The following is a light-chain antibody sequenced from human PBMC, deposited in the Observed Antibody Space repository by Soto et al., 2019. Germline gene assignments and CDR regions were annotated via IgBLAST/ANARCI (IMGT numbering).Light chain of an antibody. CDR1: SSDVGGYNY. CDR2: EGS. Sequence: QSALTQPPSASGSPGQSVTISCTGTSSDVGGYNYVSWYQQHPGKAPKLMISEGSKRPSGVPDRFSGSKSGNTAPLTVSGLQAEDEADYYCSSFAGNNNVVFGGGTKLTVL. J-gene: IGLJ2*01. V-gene: IGLV2-8*01. CDR3: SSFAGNNNVV.